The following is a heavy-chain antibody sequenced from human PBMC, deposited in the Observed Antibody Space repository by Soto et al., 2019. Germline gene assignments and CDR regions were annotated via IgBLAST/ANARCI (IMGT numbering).Heavy chain of an antibody. Sequence: ASVKVSCKASGYTFTSYGISWLLQAPGQGLEWMGWISAYNGNTNYAQKLQGRVTMTTDTSTSTAYMELRSLRSDDTAVYYCAASAAPTPYYYYYGMDVWGQGTTVTVSS. CDR1: GYTFTSYG. V-gene: IGHV1-18*01. D-gene: IGHD6-13*01. J-gene: IGHJ6*02. CDR2: ISAYNGNT. CDR3: AASAAPTPYYYYYGMDV.